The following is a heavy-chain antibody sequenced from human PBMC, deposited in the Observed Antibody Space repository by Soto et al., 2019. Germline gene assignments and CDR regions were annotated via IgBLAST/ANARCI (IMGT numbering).Heavy chain of an antibody. CDR1: GYTFTSYG. V-gene: IGHV1-18*01. CDR2: ISAYNGNT. D-gene: IGHD3-10*01. CDR3: ARDGHLLWFGNAQGGDAFDI. J-gene: IGHJ3*02. Sequence: QVQLVQSGAEVKKPGASVKVSCKASGYTFTSYGISWVRQAPGQGLEWMGWISAYNGNTNYAQKLQGRVTMTTDTSTSAAYMELRSLRSDDTAVYYCARDGHLLWFGNAQGGDAFDIWGQGTMVTVSS.